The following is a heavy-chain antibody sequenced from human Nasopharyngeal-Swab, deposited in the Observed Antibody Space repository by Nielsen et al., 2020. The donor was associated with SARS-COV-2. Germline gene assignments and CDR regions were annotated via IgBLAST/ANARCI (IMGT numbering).Heavy chain of an antibody. D-gene: IGHD4-23*01. CDR1: GYTFTSYA. CDR3: ARLEVVTTAFGI. J-gene: IGHJ3*02. V-gene: IGHV1-3*01. CDR2: INAGNGNT. Sequence: ASVKVSCKASGYTFTSYAMHWVRQAPGQRLEWMGWINAGNGNTKYSQKFQGRVTITRDTSASTAYMELSSLRSEDTAVYYCARLEVVTTAFGIWGQGTMVTVSS.